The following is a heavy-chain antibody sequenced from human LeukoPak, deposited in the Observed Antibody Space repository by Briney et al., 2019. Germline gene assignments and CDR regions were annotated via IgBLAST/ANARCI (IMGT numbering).Heavy chain of an antibody. Sequence: SETLSLTCAVYGGSFSGYYWSWIRQPPGKGLEWIGEINHSGSTNYNQSLKSRVTISVDTSKNQFSLKLSSVTAADTAVYYCARQNSGYFDYWGQGTLVTVSS. CDR2: INHSGST. V-gene: IGHV4-34*01. D-gene: IGHD1-26*01. CDR1: GGSFSGYY. J-gene: IGHJ4*02. CDR3: ARQNSGYFDY.